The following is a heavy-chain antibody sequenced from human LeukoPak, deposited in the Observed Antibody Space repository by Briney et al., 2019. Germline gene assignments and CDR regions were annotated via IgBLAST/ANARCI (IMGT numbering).Heavy chain of an antibody. J-gene: IGHJ4*02. CDR1: GYTFTSYG. CDR2: INAGNGNT. Sequence: ASVKVSCKASGYTFTSYGISWVRQAPGQRLEWMGWINAGNGNTKYSQEFQDRLTITRDTSASTAYMELSSLRSEDMAMYYCARGPFYMPHYFDYWGQGTLVTVSS. CDR3: ARGPFYMPHYFDY. V-gene: IGHV1-3*03. D-gene: IGHD2/OR15-2a*01.